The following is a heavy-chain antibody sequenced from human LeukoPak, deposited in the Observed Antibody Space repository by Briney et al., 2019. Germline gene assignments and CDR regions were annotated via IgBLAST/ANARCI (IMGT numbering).Heavy chain of an antibody. CDR3: ARDRCPPRTGIRRWYFDL. Sequence: GGSLRLSCAASGFTFSSYSMNWVRQAPGKGLEWVSSISSSSSYIYYADSVKGRFTISRDNAKNSLYLQMNSLRAEDTAVYYCARDRCPPRTGIRRWYFDLWGRGTLVTVSS. D-gene: IGHD7-27*01. V-gene: IGHV3-21*01. CDR2: ISSSSSYI. CDR1: GFTFSSYS. J-gene: IGHJ2*01.